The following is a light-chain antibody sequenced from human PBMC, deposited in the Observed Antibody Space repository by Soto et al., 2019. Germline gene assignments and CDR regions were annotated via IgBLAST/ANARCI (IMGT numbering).Light chain of an antibody. Sequence: ENVLTECPATLYLSPGERASLSCSASQSVIIYLAWYQQKPGQAPRLLIYDASNRATGIPARFSGSGSGTDFTLTISSLEPEDFAVYYCQQRSNWPLTFGGGTKVDIK. CDR3: QQRSNWPLT. J-gene: IGKJ4*01. CDR2: DAS. CDR1: QSVIIY. V-gene: IGKV3-11*01.